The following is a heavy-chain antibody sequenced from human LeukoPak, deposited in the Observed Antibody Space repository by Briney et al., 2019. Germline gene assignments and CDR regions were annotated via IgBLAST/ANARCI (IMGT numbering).Heavy chain of an antibody. CDR3: AKAPQLGWLRVDY. Sequence: GGSLRLSCAASGFTFSSYAMNWVRQAPGKGLEWVSTISGSGDSTYYADSVKGRFTISRDNSKNTLYLQMNSLRAGDTAIYYCAKAPQLGWLRVDYWGQGTLVTVSS. V-gene: IGHV3-23*01. D-gene: IGHD5-12*01. J-gene: IGHJ4*02. CDR2: ISGSGDST. CDR1: GFTFSSYA.